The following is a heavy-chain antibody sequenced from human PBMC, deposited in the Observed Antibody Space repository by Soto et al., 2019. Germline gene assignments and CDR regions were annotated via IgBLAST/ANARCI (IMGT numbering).Heavy chain of an antibody. CDR2: IWYDGSNE. CDR3: ARDRRGSGWYDYFDY. V-gene: IGHV3-33*01. J-gene: IGHJ4*02. CDR1: GFTFSSYG. D-gene: IGHD6-19*01. Sequence: QVQLVESGGGVVQPGRSPRLSCAASGFTFSSYGMHWVRQAPGKGLEWVAVIWYDGSNENYADSVKGRFTISRDNSKHTLYLQMNSLRAEDTALYYCARDRRGSGWYDYFDYLGQGTLVTVSS.